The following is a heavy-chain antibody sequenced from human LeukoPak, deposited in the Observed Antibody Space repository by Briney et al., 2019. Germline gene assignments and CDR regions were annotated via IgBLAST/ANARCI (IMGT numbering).Heavy chain of an antibody. Sequence: GGSLRLSCTASGFTFSSYGMHWVRQAPGKGLEWVAVISYDGSNKYYADSVKGRFTISRDNSKNTLYPQMNSLRAEDTAVYYCAKDSGPEYYFDYWGQGTLVTVSS. CDR1: GFTFSSYG. J-gene: IGHJ4*02. V-gene: IGHV3-30*18. D-gene: IGHD3-10*01. CDR3: AKDSGPEYYFDY. CDR2: ISYDGSNK.